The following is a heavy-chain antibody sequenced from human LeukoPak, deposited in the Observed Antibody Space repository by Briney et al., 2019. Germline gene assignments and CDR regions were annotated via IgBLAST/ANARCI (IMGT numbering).Heavy chain of an antibody. CDR2: IYYSGST. D-gene: IGHD5-12*01. V-gene: IGHV4-59*12. CDR1: GGPISSYY. CDR3: ARSSGD. Sequence: PSETLSLTCTVSGGPISSYYWSWIRQPPGKGLEWIGYIYYSGSTNYNPSLKSRVTISVDTSKNQFSLKLSSVTAADTAVYYCARSSGDWGQGTLVTVSS. J-gene: IGHJ4*02.